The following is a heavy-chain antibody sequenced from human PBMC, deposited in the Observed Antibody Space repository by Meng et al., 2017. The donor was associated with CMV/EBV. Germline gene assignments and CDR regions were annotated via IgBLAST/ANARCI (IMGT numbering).Heavy chain of an antibody. V-gene: IGHV3-21*04. CDR2: ISSSSSYI. CDR1: GFTFSSYS. D-gene: IGHD2-21*01. CDR3: ARDRSQYCGGDCYYPYYYYGMDV. J-gene: IGHJ6*02. Sequence: GGSLRLSYAASGFTFSSYSMNWVRQAPGKGLEWVSSISSSSSYIYYADSVKGRFTISRDNAKNSLYLQMNSLRAEDTAVYYCARDRSQYCGGDCYYPYYYYGMDVWGQGTTVTVSS.